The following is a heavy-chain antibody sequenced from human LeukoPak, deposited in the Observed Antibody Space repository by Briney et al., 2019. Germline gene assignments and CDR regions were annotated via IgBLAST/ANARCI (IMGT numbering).Heavy chain of an antibody. CDR2: IYYSGST. Sequence: PSETLSLTCTVSGGSISSYYWSWIRQPPGKGLEWIGYIYYSGSTNYNPSLKSRVTISVDTSKNQFSLKLSSVTAADTAVYYCARAWGSTSRRIYYYYGMDVWGQGTTVTVSS. CDR1: GGSISSYY. V-gene: IGHV4-59*08. J-gene: IGHJ6*02. D-gene: IGHD2-2*01. CDR3: ARAWGSTSRRIYYYYGMDV.